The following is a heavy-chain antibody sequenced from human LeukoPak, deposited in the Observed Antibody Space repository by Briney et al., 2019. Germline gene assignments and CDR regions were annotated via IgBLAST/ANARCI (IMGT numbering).Heavy chain of an antibody. V-gene: IGHV3-23*01. CDR3: AREGSVVGTGYFDY. Sequence: GGSLRLSCAASGFTFSSYAMSWVRQAPGKGLEWVSAISGSGDGTFYADSVMGRFTIFRDNSMNTLYLQMNSLRAEDTAVYYCAREGSVVGTGYFDYWGQGTLVTVSS. J-gene: IGHJ4*02. D-gene: IGHD6-19*01. CDR1: GFTFSSYA. CDR2: ISGSGDGT.